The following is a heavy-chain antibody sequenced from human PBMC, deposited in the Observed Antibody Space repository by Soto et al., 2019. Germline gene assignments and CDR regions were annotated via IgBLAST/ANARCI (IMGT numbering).Heavy chain of an antibody. CDR3: AREGGYYDSSGSGVYHYFGVDV. CDR2: IYYSGST. CDR1: GGPIHPYY. Sequence: SETLSLTCTVSGGPIHPYYWSWIRQPAGKGLEWIGRIYYSGSTNYNPPLRSRLTMSVDTSKNQVSLKVSSVNAADTAVYYCAREGGYYDSSGSGVYHYFGVDVWGQGTTVTVSS. J-gene: IGHJ6*02. V-gene: IGHV4-4*07. D-gene: IGHD3-22*01.